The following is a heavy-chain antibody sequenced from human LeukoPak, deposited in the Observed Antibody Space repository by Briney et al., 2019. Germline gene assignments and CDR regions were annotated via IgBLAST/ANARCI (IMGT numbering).Heavy chain of an antibody. V-gene: IGHV4-4*07. J-gene: IGHJ4*02. CDR3: GRQGYTASYYFLDF. Sequence: SETLSLTCTVSSGSINSYYWGWVRQPPGKGLEWIGRIYTTGATQYNPSLKSRVTMSIDTSTNQFSLNLRSMTAADTAVYHCGRQGYTASYYFLDFWSQGTLVAVS. D-gene: IGHD1-26*01. CDR1: SGSINSYY. CDR2: IYTTGAT.